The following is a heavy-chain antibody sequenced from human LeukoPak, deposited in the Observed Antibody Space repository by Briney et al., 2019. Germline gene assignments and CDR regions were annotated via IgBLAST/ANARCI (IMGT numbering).Heavy chain of an antibody. Sequence: GGSLRLSCAASGFSFSSHGMHWVHQAPGKGLEWVAVISYDGSNKYYADSVKGRFTISRDSSKNTLYLQMNSLRAEDTALYYCAKVQGYDGSGSYYSYHYYGMDVWGQGTTVTVSS. CDR1: GFSFSSHG. CDR3: AKVQGYDGSGSYYSYHYYGMDV. V-gene: IGHV3-30*18. D-gene: IGHD3-10*01. J-gene: IGHJ6*02. CDR2: ISYDGSNK.